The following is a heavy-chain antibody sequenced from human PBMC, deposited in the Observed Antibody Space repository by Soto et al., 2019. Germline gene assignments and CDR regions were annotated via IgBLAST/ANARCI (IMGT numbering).Heavy chain of an antibody. D-gene: IGHD3-3*01. CDR1: GFTFSSYG. V-gene: IGHV3-33*01. CDR3: ARTYWTPRKMYYDFWSGYYNGMDV. J-gene: IGHJ6*02. Sequence: QVQLVESGGGVVQPGRSLRLSCAASGFTFSSYGMHWVRQAPGKGLEWVAVIWYDGSNKYYADSVKGRFTISRDNSKNTLXXQXNXXRAEDTAVYYCARTYWTPRKMYYDFWSGYYNGMDVWGQGTTVTVSS. CDR2: IWYDGSNK.